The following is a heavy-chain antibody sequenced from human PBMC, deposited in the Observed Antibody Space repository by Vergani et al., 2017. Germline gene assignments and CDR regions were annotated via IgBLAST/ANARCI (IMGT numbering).Heavy chain of an antibody. CDR3: ARLSYDTTPYLQGGYDC. CDR2: ISGSGVSA. D-gene: IGHD3-22*01. J-gene: IGHJ4*02. Sequence: EVQLLESGGGLVQPGGSLRLTCAASEFTFSNYGMNWVRQAPGKGLEWVSGISGSGVSAYYTDSVKGRFTISRDNSKNMLYLQMNSLRAEDTAVYYCARLSYDTTPYLQGGYDCWGQGTLVSVSS. V-gene: IGHV3-23*01. CDR1: EFTFSNYG.